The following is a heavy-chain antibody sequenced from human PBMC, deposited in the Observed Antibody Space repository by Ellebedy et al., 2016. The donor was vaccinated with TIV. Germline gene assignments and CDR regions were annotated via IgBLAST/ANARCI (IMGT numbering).Heavy chain of an antibody. Sequence: PGGSLRLSCAASGFTFSSYAMSWVRQAPGKGLEWVSAISGSGGSTYYADSVKGRFTISRDNSKNTLYLQMNSLRAEDTAVYYCASMVRGVNYFDYWGQGTLVTVSS. CDR1: GFTFSSYA. J-gene: IGHJ4*02. CDR3: ASMVRGVNYFDY. D-gene: IGHD3-10*01. CDR2: ISGSGGST. V-gene: IGHV3-23*01.